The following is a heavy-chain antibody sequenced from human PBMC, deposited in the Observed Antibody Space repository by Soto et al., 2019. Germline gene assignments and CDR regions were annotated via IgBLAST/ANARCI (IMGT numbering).Heavy chain of an antibody. CDR2: ISSSSNNM. CDR3: ARDLASATGTFDY. CDR1: GFTISGYS. D-gene: IGHD1-1*01. V-gene: IGHV3-21*02. Sequence: EVQLVESGGGLVKPGGSLRLSCAGSGFTISGYSMNWVRQAPGKGLEWVSSISSSSNNMYYADSVKGRFTMSRDNAKNSLYRQMNSLRVNDTAVYYCARDLASATGTFDYWGQGTLVTVSS. J-gene: IGHJ4*02.